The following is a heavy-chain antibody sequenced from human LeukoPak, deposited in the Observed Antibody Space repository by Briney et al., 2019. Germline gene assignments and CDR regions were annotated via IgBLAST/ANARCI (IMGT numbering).Heavy chain of an antibody. J-gene: IGHJ4*02. V-gene: IGHV3-23*01. Sequence: PGGSLRLSCAASGFTFSSYPMSWVRQAPGKGLECVSTLSGSGSSTYYAESVKGRFTISRDNSENTLYLQMNSLRAEDTAVYYCAKVGVATIVGVIGYWGQGALVTVSS. CDR1: GFTFSSYP. CDR2: LSGSGSST. CDR3: AKVGVATIVGVIGY. D-gene: IGHD5-24*01.